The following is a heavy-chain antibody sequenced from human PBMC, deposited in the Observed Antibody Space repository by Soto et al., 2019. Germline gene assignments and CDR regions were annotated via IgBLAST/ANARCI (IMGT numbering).Heavy chain of an antibody. J-gene: IGHJ4*02. CDR1: GYTFTLYW. Sequence: PGESRKISCKGSGYTFTLYWIAWVRQMPGKGLEWMGIIYPGDSDTRYSPSFQGQVTISADTSITTAYLQWSSLRASDTAMYFCARQYGSGSFDYWGQGSLVTVSS. CDR2: IYPGDSDT. V-gene: IGHV5-51*01. D-gene: IGHD3-10*01. CDR3: ARQYGSGSFDY.